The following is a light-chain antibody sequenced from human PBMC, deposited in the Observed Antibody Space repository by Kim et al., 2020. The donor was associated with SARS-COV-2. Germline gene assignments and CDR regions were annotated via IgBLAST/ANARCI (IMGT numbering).Light chain of an antibody. CDR3: QQYNDYLWT. CDR2: DAS. Sequence: ASIGDRVTITCRASQSISWWLAWYQQKPGKAPKLLIYDASTLQSGVPSRFSGSGSGTEFTLTISSLQPDYFATYYCQQYNDYLWTFGQGTKVDIK. J-gene: IGKJ1*01. CDR1: QSISWW. V-gene: IGKV1-5*01.